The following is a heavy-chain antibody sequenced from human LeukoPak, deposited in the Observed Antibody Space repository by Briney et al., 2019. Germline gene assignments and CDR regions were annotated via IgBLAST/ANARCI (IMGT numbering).Heavy chain of an antibody. CDR2: ISASGTTI. CDR1: GFTFSTYS. V-gene: IGHV3-48*02. Sequence: GGSLRLSCAASGFTFSTYSMNWVRQAPGRGLEWVSYISASGTTIYYADSVKGRFTISRDNAKNSLYLQKTSLRDEDTAVYSCARGYYFVYWGQGALVTVSS. J-gene: IGHJ4*02. CDR3: ARGYYFVY.